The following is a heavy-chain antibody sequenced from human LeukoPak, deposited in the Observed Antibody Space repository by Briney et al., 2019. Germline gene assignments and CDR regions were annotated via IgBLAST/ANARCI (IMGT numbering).Heavy chain of an antibody. CDR3: ARGRLSRGWRYLTPPFDY. J-gene: IGHJ4*02. CDR2: MNPNSGNT. D-gene: IGHD1-1*01. CDR1: GYTFTSYD. Sequence: ASVKVSCKASGYTFTSYDINWVRQATGLGLEWMGWMNPNSGNTGYAQKFQGRVTMTRNTSISTAYMELSSLRSEDTAVYYCARGRLSRGWRYLTPPFDYWGQGTLVTVSS. V-gene: IGHV1-8*01.